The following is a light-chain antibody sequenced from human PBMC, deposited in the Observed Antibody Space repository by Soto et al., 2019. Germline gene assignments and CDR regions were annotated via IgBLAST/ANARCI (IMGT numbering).Light chain of an antibody. J-gene: IGLJ1*01. V-gene: IGLV2-23*02. CDR2: EVN. CDR1: SSNVGSYKL. CDR3: CSSRGGPAYV. Sequence: QSVLTQPASVSGSPGQSITISCTGTSSNVGSYKLVSWYQQHPGKAPKLVIFEVNKRPSGVSNRFSGSKSGNTASLTISGLKVADEADYYCCSSRGGPAYVVGTGTKVTVL.